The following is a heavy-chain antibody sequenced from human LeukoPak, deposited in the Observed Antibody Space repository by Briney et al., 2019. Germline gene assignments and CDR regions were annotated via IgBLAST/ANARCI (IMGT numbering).Heavy chain of an antibody. CDR3: ARAQGYYDSSGYRLPGGPDY. CDR2: INPNSGGT. J-gene: IGHJ4*02. D-gene: IGHD3-22*01. V-gene: IGHV1-2*02. Sequence: GASVKVSCKASGYTLTGYYMHWVRQAPGQGLEWMGWINPNSGGTNYAQKFQGRVTMTRDTSISTAYMELSRLRSDDTAVYYCARAQGYYDSSGYRLPGGPDYWGQGTLVTVSS. CDR1: GYTLTGYY.